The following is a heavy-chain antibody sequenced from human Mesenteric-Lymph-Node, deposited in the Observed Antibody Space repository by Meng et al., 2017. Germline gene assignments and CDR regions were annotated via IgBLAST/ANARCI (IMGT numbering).Heavy chain of an antibody. CDR1: GGSISSGGYY. D-gene: IGHD5-18*01. CDR2: IYYSGST. J-gene: IGHJ6*02. V-gene: IGHV4-31*03. Sequence: SETLSLTCTVSGGSISSGGYYWSWIRQHPGKGLEWIGYIYYSGSTYYNPSLKSRVTISVDTSKNQFSLKLSSVTAADTAVYYCARDQYSTPGYYYYGMDVWGQGTTVTVSS. CDR3: ARDQYSTPGYYYYGMDV.